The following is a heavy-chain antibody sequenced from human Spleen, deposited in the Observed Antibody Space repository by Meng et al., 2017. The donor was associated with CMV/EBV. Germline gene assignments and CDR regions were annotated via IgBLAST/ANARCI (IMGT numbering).Heavy chain of an antibody. CDR3: AREWEAATSGGFDY. Sequence: GESLKISCGGSRFTFSSYWMHWVRQAPGKGLVWVSRINSDGSSTRYADSVKGRFTISRDNAKNTLYLQMNSLRAEDTAVYYCAREWEAATSGGFDYWGQGTLVTVSS. CDR2: INSDGSST. V-gene: IGHV3-74*01. J-gene: IGHJ4*02. D-gene: IGHD5-12*01. CDR1: RFTFSSYW.